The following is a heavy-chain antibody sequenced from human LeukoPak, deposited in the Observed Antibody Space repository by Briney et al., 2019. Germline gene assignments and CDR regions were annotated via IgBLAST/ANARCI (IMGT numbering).Heavy chain of an antibody. CDR3: ARDSVWFGEFGY. Sequence: SETLSLTCTVSGGSISSSSYYWGWIRQPPGKGLEWIGSIYYSGSTYYNPPLKSRVTISVATSKNQFSLRLSSVTAADTAVYYCARDSVWFGEFGYWGQGTLATVSA. CDR2: IYYSGST. J-gene: IGHJ4*02. CDR1: GGSISSSSYY. D-gene: IGHD3-10*01. V-gene: IGHV4-39*07.